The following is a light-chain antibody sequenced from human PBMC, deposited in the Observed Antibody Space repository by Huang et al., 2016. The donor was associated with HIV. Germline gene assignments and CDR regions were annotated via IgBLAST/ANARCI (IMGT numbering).Light chain of an antibody. CDR2: GAS. V-gene: IGKV3-15*01. CDR3: QQYNDWPPIT. CDR1: HSVATN. J-gene: IGKJ5*01. Sequence: DIVMTQSPVTLSLSPGEGATLSCEASHSVATNVAWFQQKPGQAPRLLIYGASTRATGTPVRFRGSGSGTDFSLSSTSLHRDDFGVYYCQQYNDWPPITFGQGTRL.